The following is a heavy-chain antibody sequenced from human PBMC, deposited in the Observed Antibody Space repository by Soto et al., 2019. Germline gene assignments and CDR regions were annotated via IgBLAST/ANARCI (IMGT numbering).Heavy chain of an antibody. CDR1: GFTFSRSA. Sequence: EVHLLESGGGLVQPGGSLRLSCAASGFTFSRSAMSWVRQAAGKGLEWVSGIRATSASTFYADSVKGRFTISRDNSKNTLYLQLNSLRAADTAVYYCAKDSIAVIGTSTRGYYGMDVWGQGNTVTVSS. CDR2: IRATSAST. J-gene: IGHJ6*02. D-gene: IGHD6-19*01. V-gene: IGHV3-23*01. CDR3: AKDSIAVIGTSTRGYYGMDV.